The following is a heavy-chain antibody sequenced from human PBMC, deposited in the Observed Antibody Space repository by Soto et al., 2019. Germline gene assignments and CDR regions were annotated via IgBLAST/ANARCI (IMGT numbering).Heavy chain of an antibody. CDR3: ARAGFCSTTSCSDAFDI. CDR2: INAGNGNT. CDR1: GYTFTNYA. D-gene: IGHD2-2*01. Sequence: QVQLVQSGAEVKKPGASVKVSCKASGYTFTNYAMHWVRQAPGQRPEWMGWINAGNGNTKFSQRFQGRVTITRDTSANIAYMELSSLTSEGTAVYYCARAGFCSTTSCSDAFDIWGQGTMVTVSS. J-gene: IGHJ3*02. V-gene: IGHV1-3*01.